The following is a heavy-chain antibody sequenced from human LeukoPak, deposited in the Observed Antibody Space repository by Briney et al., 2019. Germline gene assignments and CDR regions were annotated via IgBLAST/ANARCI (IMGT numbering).Heavy chain of an antibody. CDR2: MNPNSGNT. D-gene: IGHD4-17*01. CDR3: ARDWDDNGDYVLGWFDP. Sequence: ASVKVSCKASGYTFTNYDINWVRQATGQGLEWMGWMNPNSGNTGYAQKFQGRVTMTRNTSISTAYMELRSLRSDDTAVYYCARDWDDNGDYVLGWFDPWGQGTLVTVSS. J-gene: IGHJ5*02. CDR1: GYTFTNYD. V-gene: IGHV1-8*01.